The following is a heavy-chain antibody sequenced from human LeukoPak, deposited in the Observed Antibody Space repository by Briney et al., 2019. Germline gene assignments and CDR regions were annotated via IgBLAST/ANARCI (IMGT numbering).Heavy chain of an antibody. J-gene: IGHJ4*02. D-gene: IGHD1-26*01. CDR3: ARENSGSYREFDY. V-gene: IGHV4-4*07. CDR2: IYTSGST. CDR1: GGSISSYY. Sequence: SKTLSLTCTASGGSISSYYWSWIRQPAGKGLEWIGRIYTSGSTNYNASLKSRVSMSVDTSKNQFSLKLSSVTAADTAVFYCARENSGSYREFDYWGQGTLVTVSS.